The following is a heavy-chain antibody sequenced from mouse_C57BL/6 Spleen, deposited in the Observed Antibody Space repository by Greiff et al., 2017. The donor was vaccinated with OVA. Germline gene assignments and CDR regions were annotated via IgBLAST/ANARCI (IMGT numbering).Heavy chain of an antibody. Sequence: QVQLQQSGPELVKPGASVKISCKASGYAFSSSWMNWVKQRPGQGLEWIGRIYPGDGDTNYNGKFKGKATLTADKSSSTAYMQLSSLTSEDSAVYFCGGTTVVSFDDWGQGTTLTVSS. CDR1: GYAFSSSW. V-gene: IGHV1-82*01. D-gene: IGHD1-1*01. J-gene: IGHJ2*01. CDR3: GGTTVVSFDD. CDR2: IYPGDGDT.